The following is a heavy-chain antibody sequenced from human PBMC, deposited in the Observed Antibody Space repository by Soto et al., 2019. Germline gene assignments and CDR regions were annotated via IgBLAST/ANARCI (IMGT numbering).Heavy chain of an antibody. Sequence: EVQLVESGGGLVQPGGSLRLSCAASGFTFSSYWMSWVRQAPGKGLEWVANIKQDGSEKYYVDSVKGRFTISRDNAKNSRCLKMTSLRAENTAEYYWARLQATYNDFWCGYYRGVDYYYGMDVWGQGTTVTVSS. CDR2: IKQDGSEK. CDR1: GFTFSSYW. D-gene: IGHD3-3*01. V-gene: IGHV3-7*05. CDR3: ARLQATYNDFWCGYYRGVDYYYGMDV. J-gene: IGHJ6*02.